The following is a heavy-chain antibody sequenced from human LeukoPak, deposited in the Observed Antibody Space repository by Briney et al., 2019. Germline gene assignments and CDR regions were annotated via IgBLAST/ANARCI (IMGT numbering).Heavy chain of an antibody. CDR2: INPNSGGT. D-gene: IGHD1/OR15-1a*01. CDR3: ATAQNNIWPPAPIDY. V-gene: IGHV1-2*02. Sequence: ASVKVSCKASGYTFTGYYMHWVRQAPGQGLEWMGWINPNSGGTNYAQKFQGRVTMTRDTSISTAYMELSSLRSDDTALYYCATAQNNIWPPAPIDYWGQGTLVTVSS. J-gene: IGHJ4*02. CDR1: GYTFTGYY.